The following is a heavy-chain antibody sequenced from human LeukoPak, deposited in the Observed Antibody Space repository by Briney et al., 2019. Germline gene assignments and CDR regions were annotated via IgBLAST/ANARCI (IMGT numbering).Heavy chain of an antibody. CDR1: GYSFTSYW. Sequence: GESLKISCKGSGYSFTSYWIGWVRQMPGKGLEWMGIIYPGDSDTRYSPSFQGQVTISADKSISTAYLQWSSLKASDTAMYYCARRGWGGEFGGNSRYYGMDVWGQGTTVTVSS. J-gene: IGHJ6*02. CDR2: IYPGDSDT. CDR3: ARRGWGGEFGGNSRYYGMDV. V-gene: IGHV5-51*01. D-gene: IGHD4-23*01.